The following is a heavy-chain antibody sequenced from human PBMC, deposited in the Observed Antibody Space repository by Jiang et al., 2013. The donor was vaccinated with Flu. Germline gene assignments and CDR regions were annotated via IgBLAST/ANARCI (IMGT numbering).Heavy chain of an antibody. V-gene: IGHV4-59*01. J-gene: IGHJ6*02. CDR3: ANETPLLLVGVDANHYYGLEV. D-gene: IGHD2-15*01. Sequence: PGLVKPSETLSLSCVVSGDSMFSYYYSWIRQPPGKGLEWIGYIYSSGNTNYNPSLKSRVTISVDTSKNQVSLKLTSVTAADTAVYYCANETPLLLVGVDANHYYGLEVWGQG. CDR1: GDSMFSYY. CDR2: IYSSGNT.